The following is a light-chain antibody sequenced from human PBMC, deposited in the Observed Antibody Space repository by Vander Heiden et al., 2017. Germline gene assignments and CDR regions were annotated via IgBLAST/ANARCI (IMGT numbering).Light chain of an antibody. CDR3: SSYTSSSTHYV. Sequence: QSALTQPVSVSGSPGQSITISCTGTSSDVGGYNYVSWYQQHPGKAPKLMIYEVSNRPSGVSNRFSGSKSGNTASLTISGLQAEDEADYYCSSYTSSSTHYVFGTGTKVTVL. V-gene: IGLV2-14*01. J-gene: IGLJ1*01. CDR1: SSDVGGYNY. CDR2: EVS.